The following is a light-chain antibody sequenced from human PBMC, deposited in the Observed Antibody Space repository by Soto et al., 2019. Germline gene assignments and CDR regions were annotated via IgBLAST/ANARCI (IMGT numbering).Light chain of an antibody. CDR3: SSYTSSSTFVRV. V-gene: IGLV2-18*02. CDR2: EVS. Sequence: QSVLTQPPSVSGSPGQSVTISCTGTSSDVGSYNRVSWYQQPPGTAPKLMIYEVSNRPSGVPDRFSGSKSGNTASLTISGLQAEDEADYYCSSYTSSSTFVRVFGGGTKVTVL. CDR1: SSDVGSYNR. J-gene: IGLJ2*01.